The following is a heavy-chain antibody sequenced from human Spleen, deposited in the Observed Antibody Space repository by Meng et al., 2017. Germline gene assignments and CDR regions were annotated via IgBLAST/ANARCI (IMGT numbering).Heavy chain of an antibody. D-gene: IGHD1-26*01. CDR2: TSRDGSDT. CDR1: GFTISTYW. CDR3: AAAWELLPPGY. J-gene: IGHJ4*02. Sequence: EVEMVESGGDLVQSGGSLRLSCVASGFTISTYWLHWVRQAPGKGLVWVSRTSRDGSDTVYADSVKGRFTMSRDNAKNTLYLQMNSLRAEDTAVYYCAAAWELLPPGYWGQGTLVTVSS. V-gene: IGHV3-74*01.